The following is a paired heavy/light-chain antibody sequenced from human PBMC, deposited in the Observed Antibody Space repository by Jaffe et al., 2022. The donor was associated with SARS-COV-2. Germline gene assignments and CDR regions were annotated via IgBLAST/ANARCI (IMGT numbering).Heavy chain of an antibody. CDR2: MYTSGST. D-gene: IGHD5-18*01. V-gene: IGHV4-61*02. Sequence: QVQLQESGPGLVKPSETLSLTCTVSGGSISSGGYYWSWIRQPAGKGLEWIGRMYTSGSTNHNPSLKSRVTISGDTSKNQFSLKLSSVTAADTAVYYCARGGLVTHYFDYWGQGTLVTVSS. CDR3: ARGGLVTHYFDY. CDR1: GGSISSGGYY. J-gene: IGHJ4*02.
Light chain of an antibody. Sequence: DIVMTQSPDSLAVSLGERATINCKSSQSVLHSSNNKNYLAWYQQKPGQFPKVLIYWASTRESGVPDRFSGSGSGTDFTLTISSLQAEDVAVYYCQQYYNNPYTFGQGTKLEIK. V-gene: IGKV4-1*01. CDR2: WAS. CDR1: QSVLHSSNNKNY. CDR3: QQYYNNPYT. J-gene: IGKJ2*01.